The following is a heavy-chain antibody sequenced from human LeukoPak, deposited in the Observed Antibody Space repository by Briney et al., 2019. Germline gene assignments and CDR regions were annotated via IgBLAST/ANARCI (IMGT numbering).Heavy chain of an antibody. D-gene: IGHD2-21*02. CDR2: IYYSGST. J-gene: IGHJ4*02. CDR3: ARFAYCGGHCWYYFDY. V-gene: IGHV4-39*07. CDR1: GGSISSSNYY. Sequence: SQTLSLTCAVSGGSISSSNYYWDWIRQPPGKGLEWIGTIYYSGSTYYNPSLKSRVTISVDTSKNQFSLKLNSVTAADTAVYYCARFAYCGGHCWYYFDYWGQGSLVTVSS.